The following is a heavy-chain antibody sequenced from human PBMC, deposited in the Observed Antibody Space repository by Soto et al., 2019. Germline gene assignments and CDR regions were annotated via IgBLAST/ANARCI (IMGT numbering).Heavy chain of an antibody. CDR2: ISGSGGST. J-gene: IGHJ4*02. D-gene: IGHD3-3*01. CDR1: GFTFSSYA. CDR3: AKDQNLRFRSPGDY. Sequence: EVQLLESGGGLVQPGGSLRLSCAASGFTFSSYAMSWVRQAPGKGLEWVSAISGSGGSTYYADSVKGRFTISRDNSKNTLYLQMTSLRAEDTAVYYCAKDQNLRFRSPGDYWGQGTLVTVSS. V-gene: IGHV3-23*01.